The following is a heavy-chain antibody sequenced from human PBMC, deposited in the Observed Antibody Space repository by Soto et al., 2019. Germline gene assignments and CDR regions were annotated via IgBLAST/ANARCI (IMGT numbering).Heavy chain of an antibody. CDR3: VRDLTVGADFYYYYYGMDV. CDR1: GYTFTSYA. CDR2: INAGNGNT. J-gene: IGHJ6*02. Sequence: GASVKVSCKASGYTFTSYAMHWVRQAPGQGLEWMGWINAGNGNTKYSQKFQGRVTITRDTSASTAYMELSSLRSEDTAVYYCVRDLTVGADFYYYYYGMDVWGQGTTVTVSS. V-gene: IGHV1-3*01. D-gene: IGHD1-26*01.